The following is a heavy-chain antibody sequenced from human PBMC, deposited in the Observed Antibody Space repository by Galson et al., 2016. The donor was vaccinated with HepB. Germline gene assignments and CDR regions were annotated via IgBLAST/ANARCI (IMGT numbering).Heavy chain of an antibody. V-gene: IGHV4-39*07. CDR3: ARGGAGSIFY. CDR1: GGSIDSSDYY. D-gene: IGHD1-1*01. J-gene: IGHJ4*02. Sequence: ETLSLTCSVSGGSIDSSDYYWGWIRQPPGKGLEWIGEINHSGSPNYNPSLKSRVTISVDTSKNQFSLKLGSVTAADTAIYYCARGGAGSIFYWGQGTLVTVSS. CDR2: INHSGSP.